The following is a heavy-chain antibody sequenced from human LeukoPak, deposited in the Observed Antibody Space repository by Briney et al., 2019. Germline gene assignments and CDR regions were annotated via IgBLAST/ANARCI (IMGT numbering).Heavy chain of an antibody. V-gene: IGHV5-51*01. CDR2: IYPGDSET. Sequence: GESLKISCEGSGYRFSSYWIVWVRQMPGKGLEWMGIIYPGDSETKYSPSFQGQLTISADKSISTAYLQWSSLKASDTAIYYCARHQEGLAPGGRYYYMDVWGKGTTFTVSS. D-gene: IGHD3-16*01. CDR3: ARHQEGLAPGGRYYYMDV. J-gene: IGHJ6*03. CDR1: GYRFSSYW.